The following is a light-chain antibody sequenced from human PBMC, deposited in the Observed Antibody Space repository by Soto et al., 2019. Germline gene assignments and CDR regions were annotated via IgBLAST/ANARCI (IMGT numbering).Light chain of an antibody. Sequence: EIVLTQSPATLSLSPGERATLSCRASQSISSYLAWYQQKPGQAPRLLISDASSRATGIPARFSGSGSGTVFTRTISSLEAEDFAVYYCQQRSNWPLTFGGGTKVEIE. CDR2: DAS. V-gene: IGKV3-11*01. CDR3: QQRSNWPLT. J-gene: IGKJ4*01. CDR1: QSISSY.